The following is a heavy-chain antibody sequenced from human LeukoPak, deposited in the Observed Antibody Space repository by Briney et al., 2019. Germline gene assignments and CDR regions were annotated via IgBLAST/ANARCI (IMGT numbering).Heavy chain of an antibody. CDR3: ARAVYGDYEV. CDR2: IYYSGST. Sequence: SETLSLTCTVSGGSISSYYWSWIRQPPGKGLEWIGYIYYSGSTNYNPSLKSRVTISVDTSKNQFSLKLSSVTAADTAVYYRARAVYGDYEVWGQGTLVTVSS. CDR1: GGSISSYY. D-gene: IGHD4-17*01. V-gene: IGHV4-59*01. J-gene: IGHJ4*02.